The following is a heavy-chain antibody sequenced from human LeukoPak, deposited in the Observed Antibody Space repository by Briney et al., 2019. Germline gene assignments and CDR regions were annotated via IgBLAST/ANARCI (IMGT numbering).Heavy chain of an antibody. Sequence: SLRLSCAASGFTFDDYAMHWLRQAPWKGLEWVSGICWYSGSKVYADSVKGRFTIFRDNAKNSLYLQMNSLRAEDMGLYYFSKDITPRYASSGYQGSYFDYWGQGTLVTVSS. D-gene: IGHD3-22*01. CDR3: SKDITPRYASSGYQGSYFDY. V-gene: IGHV3-9*03. CDR2: ICWYSGSK. CDR1: GFTFDDYA. J-gene: IGHJ4*02.